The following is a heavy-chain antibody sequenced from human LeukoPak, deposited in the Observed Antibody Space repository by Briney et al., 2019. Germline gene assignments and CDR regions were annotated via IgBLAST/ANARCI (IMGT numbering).Heavy chain of an antibody. CDR1: GGSISSSSYY. CDR2: IYYSGST. Sequence: SETLSLTCTVSGGSISSSSYYWGWIRQPPGKGLEWIGSIYYSGSTYYNPSLKSRVTISVDTSKNQFSLKLSSVTAADTAVYYCASDNGDSTQFGYWGRGTLVTVSS. D-gene: IGHD2-21*02. CDR3: ASDNGDSTQFGY. V-gene: IGHV4-39*01. J-gene: IGHJ4*02.